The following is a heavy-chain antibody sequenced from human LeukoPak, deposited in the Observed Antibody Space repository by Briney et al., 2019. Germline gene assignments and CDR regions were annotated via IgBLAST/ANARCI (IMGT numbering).Heavy chain of an antibody. D-gene: IGHD6-19*01. Sequence: PGGSLRLSCAASGFTFSSYSMNWVRQAPGKGLEWVSYISSSSSSIYYADSVKGRFTISRDNAKNSLYLQMNSLRDEDTAVYYCATAVAAFFDYWGQGTLVAVSS. V-gene: IGHV3-48*02. J-gene: IGHJ4*02. CDR2: ISSSSSSI. CDR1: GFTFSSYS. CDR3: ATAVAAFFDY.